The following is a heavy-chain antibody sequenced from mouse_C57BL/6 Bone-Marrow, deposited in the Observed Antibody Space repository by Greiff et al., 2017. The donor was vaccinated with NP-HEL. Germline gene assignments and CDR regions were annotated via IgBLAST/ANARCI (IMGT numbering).Heavy chain of an antibody. J-gene: IGHJ3*01. CDR2: INPSNGGT. CDR3: ARRGDYGAWFAY. Sequence: QVQLQQSGAELMKPGASVKLSCKASGYTFTSYWMHWVKQRPGQGLEWIGNINPSNGGTNYNEKFKSKATLTVDKSSSTAYMQLSSLTSEDSAVYYCARRGDYGAWFAYWGQGTLVTVSA. CDR1: GYTFTSYW. V-gene: IGHV1-53*01. D-gene: IGHD1-1*02.